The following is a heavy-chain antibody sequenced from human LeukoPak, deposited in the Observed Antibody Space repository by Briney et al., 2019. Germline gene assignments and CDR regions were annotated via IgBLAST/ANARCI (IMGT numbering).Heavy chain of an antibody. J-gene: IGHJ4*02. D-gene: IGHD2-2*01. CDR1: GGSISSSSYY. CDR3: ARERYCSSTSCPFDY. CDR2: IYYSGST. Sequence: MPSETLSLTCTVSGGSISSSSYYWGWIRQPPGKGLEWIGYIYYSGSTNYNPSLKSRVTISVDTSKNQFSLKLSSVTAADTAVYYCARERYCSSTSCPFDYWGQGTLVTVSS. V-gene: IGHV4-61*01.